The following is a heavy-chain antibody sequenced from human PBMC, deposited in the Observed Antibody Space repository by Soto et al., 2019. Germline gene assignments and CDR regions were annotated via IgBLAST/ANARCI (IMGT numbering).Heavy chain of an antibody. CDR2: ISAYNGDT. CDR1: GYTFRSYG. V-gene: IGHV1-18*04. D-gene: IGHD6-13*01. Sequence: ASVKVSCKASGYTFRSYGISWVRQAPGQGLEWVGWISAYNGDTHYAPKFQDRITLTTETSTDTAYMELRSLRLDDTAVYYCAMDPYSSSWQYYFDSWGQGTLVTVSS. CDR3: AMDPYSSSWQYYFDS. J-gene: IGHJ4*02.